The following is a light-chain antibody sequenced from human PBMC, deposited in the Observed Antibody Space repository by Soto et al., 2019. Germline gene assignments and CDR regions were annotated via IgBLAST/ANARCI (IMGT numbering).Light chain of an antibody. CDR1: QSVSSK. CDR3: HQYSGRLTYT. V-gene: IGKV3-15*01. J-gene: IGKJ2*01. CDR2: GAS. Sequence: EIVMTQSPATLSVSPGERVTLSCRASQSVSSKLAWYQHRPGQAPRLLIYGASARATGVPARFSGSGSGTEFTLTISSLQSEDFAIYYCHQYSGRLTYTFGQGTKLEVK.